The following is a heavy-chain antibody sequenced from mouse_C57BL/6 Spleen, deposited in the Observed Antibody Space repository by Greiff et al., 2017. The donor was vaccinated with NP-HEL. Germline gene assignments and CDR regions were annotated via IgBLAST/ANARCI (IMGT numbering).Heavy chain of an antibody. CDR1: GYTFTSYW. CDR3: ARKDGKGPFAY. D-gene: IGHD2-1*01. V-gene: IGHV1-52*01. Sequence: VQLQQPGAELVRPGSSVKLSCKASGYTFTSYWMHWVKQRPIQGLEWIGNIDPSDSETHYNQKFKDKATLTVDKSSSTAYMQLSSLTSEDSAVYYCARKDGKGPFAYWGQGTLVTVSA. J-gene: IGHJ3*01. CDR2: IDPSDSET.